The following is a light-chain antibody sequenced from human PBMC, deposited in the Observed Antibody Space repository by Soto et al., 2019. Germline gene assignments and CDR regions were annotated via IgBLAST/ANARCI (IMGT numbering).Light chain of an antibody. V-gene: IGLV2-14*01. CDR3: SSYTSSSSWV. CDR1: SSDVGGYNY. Sequence: QSALTQPASVSGSPGQSITISCTGTSSDVGGYNYVSWYQQHPGKAPKLMIYEVSNRPSWVSNRFSGSKSGNTASLTISGLQAEDEADYYCSSYTSSSSWVFGGGTKLNVL. CDR2: EVS. J-gene: IGLJ3*02.